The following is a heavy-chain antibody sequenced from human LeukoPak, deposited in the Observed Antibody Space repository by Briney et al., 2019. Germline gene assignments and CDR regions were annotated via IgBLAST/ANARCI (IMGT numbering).Heavy chain of an antibody. D-gene: IGHD3-10*01. CDR3: LKDFGNG. V-gene: IGHV3-43*02. CDR1: GCTFDDYA. CDR2: ISGDAGST. Sequence: GSLRLSCAASGCTFDDYAMHWVRHAPGKGLEWVSLISGDAGSTYYADSVRGGFTISRDKRKNSLYLHMNSLTTADTAVYYYLKDFGNGWGQGTLVTVSS. J-gene: IGHJ1*01.